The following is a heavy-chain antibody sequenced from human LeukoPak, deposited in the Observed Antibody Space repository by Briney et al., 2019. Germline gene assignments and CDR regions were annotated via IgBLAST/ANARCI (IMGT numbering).Heavy chain of an antibody. J-gene: IGHJ4*02. CDR3: AKDLNQEGYYDILTGPPAG. V-gene: IGHV3-23*01. Sequence: GGSLRLSCAASGFTFSSYAMSWVRQAPGKGLEWVSAISGSGGSTYYADSVKGRFTISRDNSKNTLYLQMNSLRAEDTAVYYCAKDLNQEGYYDILTGPPAGWGQGNLVTVSS. D-gene: IGHD3-9*01. CDR1: GFTFSSYA. CDR2: ISGSGGST.